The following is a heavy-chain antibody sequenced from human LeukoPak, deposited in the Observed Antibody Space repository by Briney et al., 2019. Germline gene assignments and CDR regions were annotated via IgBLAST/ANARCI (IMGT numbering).Heavy chain of an antibody. CDR2: IYSGGST. D-gene: IGHD5-24*01. CDR3: ARARGRWLIDY. V-gene: IGHV3-66*02. CDR1: GFTVSSNY. J-gene: IGHJ4*02. Sequence: GGSLRLSCAASGFTVSSNYMSWVRQAPGKGLEWVSVIYSGGSTYYADSVKGRFTISRDNSKNTLYLQMNSLRAEDTAVYYCARARGRWLIDYWGQGTLVTVSS.